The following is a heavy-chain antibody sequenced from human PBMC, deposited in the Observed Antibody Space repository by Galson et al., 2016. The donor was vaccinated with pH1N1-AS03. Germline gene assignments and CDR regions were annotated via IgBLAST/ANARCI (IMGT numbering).Heavy chain of an antibody. V-gene: IGHV3-7*03. CDR3: ARGKMIGDDS. CDR2: IKQDGSET. D-gene: IGHD3-16*01. Sequence: SLRLSCAASGLEFSYFWMTWVRQAPGKGPEWVANIKQDGSETHYVDSVKGRFTISRDNAKNSLYLQMNSLRVEDTAMYYCARGKMIGDDSWGQGTLVTVSS. CDR1: GLEFSYFW. J-gene: IGHJ4*02.